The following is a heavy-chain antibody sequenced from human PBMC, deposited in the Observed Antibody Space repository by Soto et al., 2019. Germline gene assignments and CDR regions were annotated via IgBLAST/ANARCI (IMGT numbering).Heavy chain of an antibody. CDR2: IYDSGRT. J-gene: IGHJ4*02. D-gene: IGHD7-27*01. CDR3: ARGPSGDKVDY. Sequence: QVQLQESGPGLVKPSLTLSLTCTVSGGSISSAYYYWSCIRQPPGKGLEWIGHIYDSGRTYSNPSLQSQVPISIDTSKIQFPRKLRSVTAADTAVYYFARGPSGDKVDYWGQGTLVTVSS. V-gene: IGHV4-30-4*01. CDR1: GGSISSAYYY.